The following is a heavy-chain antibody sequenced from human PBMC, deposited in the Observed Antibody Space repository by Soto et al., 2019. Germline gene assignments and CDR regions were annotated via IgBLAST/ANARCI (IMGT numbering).Heavy chain of an antibody. D-gene: IGHD1-1*01. CDR2: ISESGGST. Sequence: LRLSCVGSGFTFRSYSMSWVRQAPGKGLEWVSAISESGGSTYYADSVKGRFTIPRDNAKNTLYLQMNSRRAEDTATYYCAKDKPGTTAFDIWGRGTLVTVSS. V-gene: IGHV3-23*01. CDR3: AKDKPGTTAFDI. CDR1: GFTFRSYS. J-gene: IGHJ3*02.